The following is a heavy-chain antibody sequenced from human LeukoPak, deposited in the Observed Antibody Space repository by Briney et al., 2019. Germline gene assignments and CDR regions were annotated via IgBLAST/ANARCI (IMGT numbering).Heavy chain of an antibody. D-gene: IGHD1-1*01. CDR1: GGSISSRSYY. V-gene: IGHV4-39*01. CDR2: ISDSGNT. J-gene: IGHJ3*02. CDR3: ARLRYNWILPGPDAFDI. Sequence: SETLSLTCTVSGGSISSRSYYWGWIRQPPGKGLEWIGKISDSGNTYYSPSLRSRVTISIDMSKNQFSLKLSSVTATDTAVYYCARLRYNWILPGPDAFDIWGQGTKVTVSS.